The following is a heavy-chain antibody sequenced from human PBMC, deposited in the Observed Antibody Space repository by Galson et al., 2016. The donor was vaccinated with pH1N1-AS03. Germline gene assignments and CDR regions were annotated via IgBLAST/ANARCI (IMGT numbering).Heavy chain of an antibody. V-gene: IGHV4-38-2*01. CDR3: ARAGADIVVVPAGWFDP. CDR2: IYHSGST. J-gene: IGHJ5*02. Sequence: LSLTCAVSGYSITSGYYWGWIRQPPGKGLEWIGSIYHSGSTYYNPSLKGRVTISVDTSKNQFSLKLSSVTAADTAVYYCARAGADIVVVPAGWFDPWGQGTLVTVSS. CDR1: GYSITSGYY. D-gene: IGHD2-2*01.